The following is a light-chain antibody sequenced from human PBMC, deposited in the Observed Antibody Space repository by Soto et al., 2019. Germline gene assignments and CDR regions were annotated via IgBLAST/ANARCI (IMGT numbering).Light chain of an antibody. CDR3: LQTYTTLTWT. Sequence: ASVGVRVTITFRASQSISNYLQWYQQKPSQAPKLLVYAASSLHSGVPSRFSGSGSGTDFTLTISSLQPEDFATYYCLQTYTTLTWTFGQGTKVDIK. V-gene: IGKV1-39*01. CDR1: QSISNY. J-gene: IGKJ1*01. CDR2: AAS.